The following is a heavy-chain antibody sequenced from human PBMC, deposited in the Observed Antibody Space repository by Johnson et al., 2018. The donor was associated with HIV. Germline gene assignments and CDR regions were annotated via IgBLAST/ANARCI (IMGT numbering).Heavy chain of an antibody. J-gene: IGHJ3*02. CDR1: GFTFDDYA. V-gene: IGHV3-33*08. CDR2: MWFDGSQK. CDR3: ARDPASWGWQGAFDI. D-gene: IGHD7-27*01. Sequence: VQLLESGGGLVQPGRSLRLSCAASGFTFDDYAMHWVRQAPGKGLEWVAVMWFDGSQKAYPDSVKGRFTVSRDNSKNTLYLQMNSLRAEDTAVYYCARDPASWGWQGAFDIWGQGTMVTVSS.